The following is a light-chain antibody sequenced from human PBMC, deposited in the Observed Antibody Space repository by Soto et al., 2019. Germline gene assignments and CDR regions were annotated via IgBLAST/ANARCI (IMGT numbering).Light chain of an antibody. Sequence: DIQMTQSPSSLSAYVGDRVTITCRASQGIGNYLAWYQQKPGRVPKLLIHAATTLQSGVPSRFSGSGTGTDFTLTISSLQPEDAAIYFCQKCNSPPPFTFGPGTKVDIK. CDR2: AAT. V-gene: IGKV1-27*01. CDR3: QKCNSPPPFT. J-gene: IGKJ3*01. CDR1: QGIGNY.